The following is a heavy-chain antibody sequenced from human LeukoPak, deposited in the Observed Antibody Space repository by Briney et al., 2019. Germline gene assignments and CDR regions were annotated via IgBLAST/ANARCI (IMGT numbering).Heavy chain of an antibody. D-gene: IGHD3-10*01. CDR3: AREVWFGELFGGMDV. Sequence: GASVKVSCKASGYSFTVYYMHWVRQAPGQGLEWMGWINPNSGGTNYAQKFQGWVTMTRDTSISTAYMELSRLRSDDTAVYYCAREVWFGELFGGMDVWGKGTTVTVSS. CDR1: GYSFTVYY. CDR2: INPNSGGT. V-gene: IGHV1-2*04. J-gene: IGHJ6*04.